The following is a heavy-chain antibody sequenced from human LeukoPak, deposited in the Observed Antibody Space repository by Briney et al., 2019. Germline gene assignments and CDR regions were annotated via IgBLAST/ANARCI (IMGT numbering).Heavy chain of an antibody. D-gene: IGHD4-23*01. CDR2: FDPEDGET. CDR1: GYTLTELS. V-gene: IGHV1-24*01. CDR3: ATNSIDWFDP. J-gene: IGHJ5*02. Sequence: ASVKVSCKVSGYTLTELSMHWVRQAPGKGLEWMGGFDPEDGETIYAQKFQGRVTITEDTSTDTAYMELSSLRSEDTAVYYCATNSIDWFDPWGQGTLVTVSS.